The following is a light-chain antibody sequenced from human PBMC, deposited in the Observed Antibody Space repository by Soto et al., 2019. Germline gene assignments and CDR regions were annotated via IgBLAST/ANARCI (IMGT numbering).Light chain of an antibody. CDR1: QSVSVW. CDR2: IAS. Sequence: DIEMTQSPSTLSAFVGDRVTITCRASQSVSVWLAWYQQKPGKAPKVLIYIASRLQPGVPSRFSGRGSGTDFSLTISSLQPDDFATYYCQQYVTAFRSFGQGTKVDI. CDR3: QQYVTAFRS. J-gene: IGKJ1*01. V-gene: IGKV1-5*01.